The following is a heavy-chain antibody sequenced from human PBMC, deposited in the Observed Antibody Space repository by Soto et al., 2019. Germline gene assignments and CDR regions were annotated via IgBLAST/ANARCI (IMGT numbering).Heavy chain of an antibody. CDR3: ARGTTTDYYGSGSYYSGADY. V-gene: IGHV4-31*03. J-gene: IGHJ4*02. CDR2: IYYSGST. Sequence: QVQLQESGPGLVKPSQTLSLTCTVSGGSISSGGYYWSWIRQHPGKGLEWIGYIYYSGSTYYNPSRKSRFTISVDTSKHQFSLKLSSVTAADTAVYYCARGTTTDYYGSGSYYSGADYWGQGTLVTVSS. D-gene: IGHD3-10*01. CDR1: GGSISSGGYY.